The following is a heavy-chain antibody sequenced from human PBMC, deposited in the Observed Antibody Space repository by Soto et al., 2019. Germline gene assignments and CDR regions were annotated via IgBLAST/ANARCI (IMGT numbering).Heavy chain of an antibody. J-gene: IGHJ6*02. Sequence: GGSLRLSCEASGFTFSNFGIHWVRQAPGKGLEWVAVVSYDGSFKYYADSVKGRFTISRDNSKNTLYLQMNSLRPEDTALYYCAKDSDQLLFDYYYYGMDVWGQGTTVTVSS. D-gene: IGHD2-2*01. V-gene: IGHV3-30*18. CDR3: AKDSDQLLFDYYYYGMDV. CDR1: GFTFSNFG. CDR2: VSYDGSFK.